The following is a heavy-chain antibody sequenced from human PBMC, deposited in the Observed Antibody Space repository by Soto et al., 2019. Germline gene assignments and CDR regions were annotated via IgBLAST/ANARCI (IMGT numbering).Heavy chain of an antibody. V-gene: IGHV3-21*02. Sequence: EVQLVESGGGLVKRGGSLRLSCAASGFTFNTYTMNWVRQAPGKGLEWVSSISSSGRYIYYADSLKGRFTISRDNAKNSLDLQMTSLRAEDTAVNYWVTDTRGFDPWGQGTLVTVSS. CDR2: ISSSGRYI. J-gene: IGHJ5*02. CDR3: VTDTRGFDP. D-gene: IGHD2-2*01. CDR1: GFTFNTYT.